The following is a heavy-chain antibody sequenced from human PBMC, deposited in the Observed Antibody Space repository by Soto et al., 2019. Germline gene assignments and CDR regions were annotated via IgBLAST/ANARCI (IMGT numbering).Heavy chain of an antibody. D-gene: IGHD2-15*01. CDR3: ASFFFQAEDGIRDHCTVSAFLLNRSSDL. Sequence: GASVKVSCKASGYTFTSYGIIWVRHPPGQVLERIGWISDYKGNTNYVQKLQGGGNMPTDTSTSTAYMELRSLRSDDTAVYYCASFFFQAEDGIRDHCTVSAFLLNRSSDL. J-gene: IGHJ2*01. CDR2: ISDYKGNT. V-gene: IGHV1-18*01. CDR1: GYTFTSYG.